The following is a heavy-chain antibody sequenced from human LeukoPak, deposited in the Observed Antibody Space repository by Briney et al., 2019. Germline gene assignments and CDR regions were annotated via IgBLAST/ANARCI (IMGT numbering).Heavy chain of an antibody. CDR2: INPSGGRT. Sequence: ASVKVSCKASGYTFTSYYMHWVRQAPGQGLEWMGIINPSGGRTSYAQKFQGRVTMTRDTSTSTVYMELSSLRSEGTAVYYCARDSRGYYDSSGSPLDYWGQGTLVTVSP. CDR3: ARDSRGYYDSSGSPLDY. V-gene: IGHV1-46*01. CDR1: GYTFTSYY. D-gene: IGHD3-22*01. J-gene: IGHJ4*02.